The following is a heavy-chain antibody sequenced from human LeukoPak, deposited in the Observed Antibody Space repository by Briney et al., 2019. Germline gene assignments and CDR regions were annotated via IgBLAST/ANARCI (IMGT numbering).Heavy chain of an antibody. Sequence: GGSLRLSCEGSGFTFSNYWMSWVRQAPGKGLEWVANIQQHGSETYYGDSVKGRFTISRDNAKNSLYLQMNSLRAEDTAVYYCARGYSGYDYAYWGQGTLVTVSS. CDR3: ARGYSGYDYAY. CDR2: IQQHGSET. V-gene: IGHV3-7*01. D-gene: IGHD5-12*01. J-gene: IGHJ4*02. CDR1: GFTFSNYW.